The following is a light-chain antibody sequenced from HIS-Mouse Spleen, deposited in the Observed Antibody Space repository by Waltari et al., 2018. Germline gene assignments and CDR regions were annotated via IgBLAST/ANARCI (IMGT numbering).Light chain of an antibody. CDR3: QAWDSSTVV. J-gene: IGLJ2*01. Sequence: SYELTQPPSVSVSPGQTASITCSGDKLGDKYACWYQQKPGQSPGLVIDQVSKRPSGIPGRFSGSNSGNTATLTISGTQAMDEADYYCQAWDSSTVVFGGGTKLTVL. CDR2: QVS. CDR1: KLGDKY. V-gene: IGLV3-1*01.